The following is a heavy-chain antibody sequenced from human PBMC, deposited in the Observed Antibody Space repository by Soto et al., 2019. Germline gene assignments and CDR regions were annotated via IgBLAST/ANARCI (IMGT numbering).Heavy chain of an antibody. CDR2: IYYSGST. Sequence: SETLSLTCSVSGGSISSGDYYWSWIRQPPGKGLEWIGYIYYSGSTYYNPSLKSRVTISVDTSKNQFSLKLSSVAAADTAVYYCARGRDYDFWSGCYTNWFDPWGQGTLVTVSS. CDR3: ARGRDYDFWSGCYTNWFDP. V-gene: IGHV4-30-4*01. J-gene: IGHJ5*02. D-gene: IGHD3-3*01. CDR1: GGSISSGDYY.